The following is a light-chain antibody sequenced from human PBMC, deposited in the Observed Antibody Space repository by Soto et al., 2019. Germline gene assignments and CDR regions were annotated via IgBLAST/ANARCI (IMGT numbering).Light chain of an antibody. CDR2: GAS. V-gene: IGKV3-20*01. CDR1: QSVSNNY. J-gene: IGKJ1*01. CDR3: QQYGRSPPT. Sequence: EIVLTQSPGTLSLSPGERATLSCRASQSVSNNYLAWYQQKPGQAPRLLIYGASNRATGIPDRFSGSGSGTDFTLSISRLEPEDFAVYYCQQYGRSPPTFGQGTKVDIK.